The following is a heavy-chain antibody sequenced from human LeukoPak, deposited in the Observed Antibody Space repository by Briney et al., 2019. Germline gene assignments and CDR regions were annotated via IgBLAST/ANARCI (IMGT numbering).Heavy chain of an antibody. CDR2: IRYDGSDK. D-gene: IGHD2-2*02. V-gene: IGHV3-30*02. J-gene: IGHJ4*02. CDR1: GFTFSSYG. CDR3: AKAFVLVPAAIGYYFDY. Sequence: GGSLRLSCAASGFTFSSYGMHWVRQAPGKGLEWVAFIRYDGSDKYYADSVKGRFTISRDNSKNTLYLQMNSLRAEDTAVYYCAKAFVLVPAAIGYYFDYWGQGTLVTVSS.